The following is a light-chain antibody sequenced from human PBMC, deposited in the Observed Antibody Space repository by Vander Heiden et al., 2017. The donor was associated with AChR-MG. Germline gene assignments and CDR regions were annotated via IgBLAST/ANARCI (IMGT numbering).Light chain of an antibody. V-gene: IGLV1-44*01. CDR2: SNN. Sequence: QSVLTQPPSASGTPGQRVTISCSGSSSNIGSNTVTWYQQLPRTAPKLLIYSNNQRPSGVPDRFSGSNSGTSASLAISGLQSEDEADYYCAAWDDSLKGPVFGGGTRLTVL. J-gene: IGLJ3*02. CDR3: AAWDDSLKGPV. CDR1: SSNIGSNT.